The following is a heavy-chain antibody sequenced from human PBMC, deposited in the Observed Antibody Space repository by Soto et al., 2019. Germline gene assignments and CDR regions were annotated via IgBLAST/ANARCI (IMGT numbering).Heavy chain of an antibody. V-gene: IGHV4-59*01. CDR3: ARGLRWSDY. D-gene: IGHD4-17*01. CDR1: GDFTNDIY. CDR2: IHYRGTT. J-gene: IGHJ4*02. Sequence: QVQLQESGPGLVKPSETLSLTCTVSGDFTNDIYWSWIRQPPGAGLERIGSIHYRGTTKYNPSLNSRVTISVDTHKYQFSLKVTSVTAADTAVYYCARGLRWSDYWGQGTLGTVAS.